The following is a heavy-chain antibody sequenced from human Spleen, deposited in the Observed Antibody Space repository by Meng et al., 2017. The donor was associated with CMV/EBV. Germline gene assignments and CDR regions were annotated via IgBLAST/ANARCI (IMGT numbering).Heavy chain of an antibody. CDR1: GFTFDDYA. J-gene: IGHJ4*02. D-gene: IGHD3-3*01. Sequence: GGSLRLSCAASGFTFDDYAMHWVRQAPGKGLEWVSGISWNSVTKDYAASVKGRFTISRDNAKNSLYLQMNSLRLDDTALYYCGRGNGYYMMDYWGQGTLVTVSS. V-gene: IGHV3-9*01. CDR3: GRGNGYYMMDY. CDR2: ISWNSVTK.